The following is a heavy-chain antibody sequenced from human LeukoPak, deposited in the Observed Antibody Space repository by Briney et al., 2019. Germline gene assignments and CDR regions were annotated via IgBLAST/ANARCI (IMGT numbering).Heavy chain of an antibody. CDR3: ATGWYFDL. CDR2: IYYSGST. Sequence: SETLSLTCTVPGGSISSYYWSWIRQPPGKGLEWIGYIYYSGSTNYNPSLKSRVTISVDTSKNQFSLKLSSVTAADTAVYYCATGWYFDLWGRGTLVTVSS. CDR1: GGSISSYY. V-gene: IGHV4-59*01. J-gene: IGHJ2*01.